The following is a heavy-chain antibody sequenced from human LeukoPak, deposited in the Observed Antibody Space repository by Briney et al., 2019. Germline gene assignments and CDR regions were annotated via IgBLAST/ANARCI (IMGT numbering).Heavy chain of an antibody. D-gene: IGHD5-18*01. CDR3: ARLDTAMVTTPRGYFDY. Sequence: ASVKVSCKASGGTFSSYAISWVRQAPGQGLEWMGRIIPILGIANYAQKFQGRVTITADKSTSTAYMELSSLRSEDTAVYYCARLDTAMVTTPRGYFDYWGQGTLVTVSS. V-gene: IGHV1-69*04. CDR2: IIPILGIA. J-gene: IGHJ4*02. CDR1: GGTFSSYA.